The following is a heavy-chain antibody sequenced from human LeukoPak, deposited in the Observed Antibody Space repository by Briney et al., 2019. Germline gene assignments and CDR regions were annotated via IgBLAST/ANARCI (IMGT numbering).Heavy chain of an antibody. V-gene: IGHV1-46*03. D-gene: IGHD2-21*01. Sequence: ASVKVSCKASGYTFTSYYMHWVRQAPGQGLEWMGIIDPSGGSTSYAQKFQGRVTMTRDTSTSTVYMELSSLRSEDTAVYYCARVYPCGGDCYTFDYRGQGTLVTVSS. CDR1: GYTFTSYY. CDR2: IDPSGGST. J-gene: IGHJ4*02. CDR3: ARVYPCGGDCYTFDY.